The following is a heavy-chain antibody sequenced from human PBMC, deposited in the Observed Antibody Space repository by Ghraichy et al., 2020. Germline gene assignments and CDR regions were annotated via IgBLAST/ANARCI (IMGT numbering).Heavy chain of an antibody. CDR2: IYYSGST. CDR3: ARVSYCSSTSCSGNYYYYGMDV. D-gene: IGHD2-2*01. Sequence: SETLSLTCTVSGGSISSYYWSWIRQPPGKGLEWIGYIYYSGSTNYNPSLKSRVTISVDTSKNQFSLKLSSVTAADTAVYYCARVSYCSSTSCSGNYYYYGMDVWGQGTTVTVSS. J-gene: IGHJ6*02. V-gene: IGHV4-59*01. CDR1: GGSISSYY.